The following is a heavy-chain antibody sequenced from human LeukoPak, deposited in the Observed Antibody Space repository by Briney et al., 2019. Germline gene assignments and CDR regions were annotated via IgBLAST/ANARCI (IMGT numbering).Heavy chain of an antibody. CDR2: IRSKAYGGTT. V-gene: IGHV3-49*03. CDR3: TRRYNYDSSGYYYVRDAFDI. D-gene: IGHD3-22*01. J-gene: IGHJ3*02. CDR1: GYSISSGYD. Sequence: TLSLTCTVSGYSISSGYDWGWMRQAPGKGLEWVGFIRSKAYGGTTKNAASVKGRFTISRDDSRSIAYLQMNSLKTEDTAVYYCTRRYNYDSSGYYYVRDAFDIWGQGTMVTVSS.